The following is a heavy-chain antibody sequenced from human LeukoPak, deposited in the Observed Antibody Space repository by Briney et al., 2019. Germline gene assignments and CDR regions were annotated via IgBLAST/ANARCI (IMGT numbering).Heavy chain of an antibody. V-gene: IGHV1-69*13. D-gene: IGHD1-26*01. CDR1: GGTYSSYA. J-gene: IGHJ6*03. CDR2: IIPIFGTA. CDR3: AVGNYYYYYMDV. Sequence: ASVKVSCKASGGTYSSYAISWVRQAPGQGLEWMGGIIPIFGTANYAQKFQGRVTITADESTSTAYMELSSLRSEDTAVYYCAVGNYYYYYMDVWGKGTTVTVSS.